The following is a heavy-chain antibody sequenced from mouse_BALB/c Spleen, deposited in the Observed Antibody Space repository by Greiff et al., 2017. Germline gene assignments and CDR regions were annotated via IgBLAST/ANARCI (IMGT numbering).Heavy chain of an antibody. D-gene: IGHD1-1*01. CDR1: GFSLTSYG. CDR3: ARGSSYPYYYAMDY. CDR2: IWSDGST. V-gene: IGHV2-6-2*01. J-gene: IGHJ4*01. Sequence: QVQLKESGPDLVAPSQSLSITCTVSGFSLTSYGVHWVRQPPGKGLEWLVVIWSDGSTTYNSALKSRLSISKVNSKSQVFLKMNSLQTDDTAMYYCARGSSYPYYYAMDYWGQGTSVTVSS.